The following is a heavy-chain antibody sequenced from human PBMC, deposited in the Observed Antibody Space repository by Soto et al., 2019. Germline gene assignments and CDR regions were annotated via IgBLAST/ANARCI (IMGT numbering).Heavy chain of an antibody. V-gene: IGHV3-13*01. D-gene: IGHD5-18*01. CDR2: IGTAGET. Sequence: PGGSLRLSCAASGFTFSSYDMHWVRQAAGKVLEWVSAIGTAGETYYQSSVKGRFTISRENAKNYFNRHMNSLRAGDSAVYNGGIGGHSYGYRGTYYYYGMDVWGQGTTVTVSS. CDR3: GIGGHSYGYRGTYYYYGMDV. CDR1: GFTFSSYD. J-gene: IGHJ6*02.